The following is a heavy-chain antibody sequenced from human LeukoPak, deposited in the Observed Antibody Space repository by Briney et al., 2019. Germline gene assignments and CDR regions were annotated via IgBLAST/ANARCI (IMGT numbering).Heavy chain of an antibody. CDR2: IYYSGSA. CDR3: ASRYVGGSGSYFRLLDQ. J-gene: IGHJ4*02. D-gene: IGHD3-10*01. V-gene: IGHV4-59*01. Sequence: SETLSLTCTVSGGSITYYYWNWIRQPPGKGLEWIGYIYYSGSANYNPSLKSRVTISVDTSKNQFSLKLSSVTAADTAVYYCASRYVGGSGSYFRLLDQWGQGTLVTVSS. CDR1: GGSITYYY.